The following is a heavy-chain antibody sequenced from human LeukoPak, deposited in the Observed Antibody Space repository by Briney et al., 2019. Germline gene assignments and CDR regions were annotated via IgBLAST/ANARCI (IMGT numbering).Heavy chain of an antibody. Sequence: SETLTLTCTVCGCSITSSSYYWGRIRQPPGKGLEWIGSIYSSRSTYYNPSLESRVTISVDTSKNQFSLKLSSVPAADTAVYYCARSRLGHDAFDIWGQETMVSVS. V-gene: IGHV4-39*01. J-gene: IGHJ3*02. CDR1: GCSITSSSYY. CDR3: ARSRLGHDAFDI. CDR2: IYSSRST. D-gene: IGHD2-21*01.